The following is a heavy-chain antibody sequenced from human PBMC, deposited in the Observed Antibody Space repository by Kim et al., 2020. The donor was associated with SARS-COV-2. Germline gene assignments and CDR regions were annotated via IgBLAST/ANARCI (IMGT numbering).Heavy chain of an antibody. D-gene: IGHD3-10*01. J-gene: IGHJ6*02. V-gene: IGHV3-30*07. CDR3: ARDRGALLTYYYDMDF. Sequence: SVKCRFSISRDKSTNTLYLQMNSLRVEDTAVYYCARDRGALLTYYYDMDFWGQGTTVSVSS.